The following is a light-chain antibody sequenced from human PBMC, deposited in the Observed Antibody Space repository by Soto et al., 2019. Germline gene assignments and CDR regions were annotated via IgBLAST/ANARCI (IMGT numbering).Light chain of an antibody. CDR3: QQRSNWPQYT. CDR2: DAS. J-gene: IGKJ2*01. V-gene: IGKV3-11*01. Sequence: EIVLTQSPATLSLSPGERATLSCRASQSVSSYLAWYQQKPGQAPRLLIYDASNKATGIPARFSGSGSGTEFTLTISNQEPEDFAVYYCQQRSNWPQYTFGQGTKLEIK. CDR1: QSVSSY.